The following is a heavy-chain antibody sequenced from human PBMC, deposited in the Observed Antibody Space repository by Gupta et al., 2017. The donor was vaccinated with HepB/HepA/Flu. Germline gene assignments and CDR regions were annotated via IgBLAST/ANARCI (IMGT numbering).Heavy chain of an antibody. CDR2: IYYSGST. CDR1: GGSISSSSYY. CDR3: ARVVVPAAPRGWFDP. V-gene: IGHV4-39*01. D-gene: IGHD2-2*01. J-gene: IGHJ5*02. Sequence: QLQLQESGPGLVKPSETLSLTCTVSGGSISSSSYYWGWIRQPPGKGLEWIGSIYYSGSTYYNPSLKSRVTISVDTSKNQFSLKLSSVTAADTAVYYCARVVVPAAPRGWFDPWGQGTLVTVSS.